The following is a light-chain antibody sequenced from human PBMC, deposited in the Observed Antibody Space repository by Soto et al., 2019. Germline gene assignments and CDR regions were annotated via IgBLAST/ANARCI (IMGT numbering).Light chain of an antibody. CDR1: QSIRNY. Sequence: EIVLTQSPATLSLSPGERATLSCRASQSIRNYLAWYQQKPGQAPRLLIYDASNRATGIPARFSSSGSGTDFTLTISSLEPEDFAVYYCHQRINWPPITFGQGTRLEIK. CDR3: HQRINWPPIT. CDR2: DAS. V-gene: IGKV3-11*01. J-gene: IGKJ5*01.